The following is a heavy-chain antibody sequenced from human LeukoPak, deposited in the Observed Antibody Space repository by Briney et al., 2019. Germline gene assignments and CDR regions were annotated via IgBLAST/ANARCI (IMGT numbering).Heavy chain of an antibody. CDR3: ARGLVPYYYYMDV. CDR1: GYTFTSYY. J-gene: IGHJ6*03. D-gene: IGHD6-6*01. Sequence: GASVKVSCKASGYTFTSYYMHWVRQAPGQGLEWMGWISAYNGNTNYAQKLQGRVTMTTDTSTSTAYMELRSLRSDDTAVYYCARGLVPYYYYMDVWGKGTTVTVSS. CDR2: ISAYNGNT. V-gene: IGHV1-18*04.